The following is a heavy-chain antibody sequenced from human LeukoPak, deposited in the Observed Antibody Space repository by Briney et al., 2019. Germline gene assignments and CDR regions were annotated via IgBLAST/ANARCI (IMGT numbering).Heavy chain of an antibody. D-gene: IGHD3-16*01. V-gene: IGHV3-23*01. CDR3: AREKGIMIRKMAFEM. Sequence: GGSLRLSCAASGFTFSGYAMSWVRQAPGKGLEWVSAISGSGGSTYYADSVKGRFTISRDNSKNTLYLQMNSLRAEDTAVYYCAREKGIMIRKMAFEMWGQGTMVTVSS. CDR1: GFTFSGYA. J-gene: IGHJ3*02. CDR2: ISGSGGST.